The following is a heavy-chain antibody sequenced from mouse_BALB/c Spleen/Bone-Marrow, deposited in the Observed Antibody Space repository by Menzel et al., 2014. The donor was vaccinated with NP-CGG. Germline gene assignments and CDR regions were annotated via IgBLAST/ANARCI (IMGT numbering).Heavy chain of an antibody. J-gene: IGHJ3*01. Sequence: QVQLQQPGAELVKPGASVKWSCKASGHTFXSYYMYWVKQRPGQGLEWIGGINPSNGGTNFNEKFKSKATLTVDKSSSTAYMQLSSLTSEDSAVYYCTRSEPFAYWGQGTLVTVSA. V-gene: IGHV1S81*02. CDR3: TRSEPFAY. CDR1: GHTFXSYY. CDR2: INPSNGGT.